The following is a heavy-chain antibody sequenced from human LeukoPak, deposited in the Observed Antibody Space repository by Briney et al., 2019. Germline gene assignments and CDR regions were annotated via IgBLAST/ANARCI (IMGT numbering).Heavy chain of an antibody. CDR1: GGSISSYY. Sequence: SETLSLTCTVSGGSISSYYWSWIRQPPGKGLEWIGYIHSSGSTNYNPSLKSRVTISVDTSKNQFSLKLSSVTAADTAVYYCARVSTIFGVVIMGVDYWGQGTLVTVSS. CDR3: ARVSTIFGVVIMGVDY. V-gene: IGHV4-59*08. J-gene: IGHJ4*02. CDR2: IHSSGST. D-gene: IGHD3-3*01.